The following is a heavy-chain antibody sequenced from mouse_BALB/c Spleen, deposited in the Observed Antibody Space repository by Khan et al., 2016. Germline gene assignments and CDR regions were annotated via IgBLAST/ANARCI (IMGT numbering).Heavy chain of an antibody. J-gene: IGHJ3*01. Sequence: EVKLEVSGPGLVKPSQSLSLTCTVTGYSITSDYAWNWIRQFPGNKLEWMGYISYSGSTSYTPSLKSRISITRDTSKNQFFLQLNSVTTEDTATYYCATMITTFAYWGQGTLVTVSA. D-gene: IGHD2-4*01. CDR2: ISYSGST. CDR1: GYSITSDYA. V-gene: IGHV3-2*02. CDR3: ATMITTFAY.